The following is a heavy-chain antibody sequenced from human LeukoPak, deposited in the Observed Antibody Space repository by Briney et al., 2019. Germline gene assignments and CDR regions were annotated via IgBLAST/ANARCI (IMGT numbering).Heavy chain of an antibody. CDR3: ARDKQPGDN. V-gene: IGHV4-59*01. CDR1: GGSISSYY. Sequence: PSETLSLTCTVSGGSISSYYWSWIRQPPGKGLEWIGYIYYSGSTNYNPSLKSRVTMSVDTPKNQFSLKLSSVTAADTAVYFCARDKQPGDNWGQGILVTVSS. D-gene: IGHD5-18*01. CDR2: IYYSGST. J-gene: IGHJ4*02.